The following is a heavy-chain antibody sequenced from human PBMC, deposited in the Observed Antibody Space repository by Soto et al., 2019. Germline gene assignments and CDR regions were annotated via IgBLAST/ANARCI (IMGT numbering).Heavy chain of an antibody. D-gene: IGHD3-3*01. CDR1: GDSVSSVGFH. J-gene: IGHJ4*02. CDR2: ICNGGSS. Sequence: SETLSLTCTVSGDSVSSVGFHWAWLRRPPGKGLEWIGYICNGGSSYYRPSLESRMTTSLHATRNHYSLTLTSVTAADTAVYFCASAPVGLDTISYFDYWGQGKLVTVSS. CDR3: ASAPVGLDTISYFDY. V-gene: IGHV4-30-4*01.